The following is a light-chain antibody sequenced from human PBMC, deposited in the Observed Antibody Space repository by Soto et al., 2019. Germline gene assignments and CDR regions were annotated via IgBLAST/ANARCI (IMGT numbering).Light chain of an antibody. Sequence: QSVLIQPPSASGTPGQRVTLSCSGTTSNIGSNSVYWYQQFPGEAPTLIIYKNNKRPSGVPDRFSGSKSGTLASLAISGLRFEDETDYYCAAWDDSLSAVVFGGGTQLT. CDR3: AAWDDSLSAVV. CDR1: TSNIGSNS. CDR2: KNN. V-gene: IGLV1-47*01. J-gene: IGLJ2*01.